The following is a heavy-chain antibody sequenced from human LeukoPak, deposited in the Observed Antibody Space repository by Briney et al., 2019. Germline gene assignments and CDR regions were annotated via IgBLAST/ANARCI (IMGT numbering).Heavy chain of an antibody. D-gene: IGHD2-8*01. CDR1: GGSISNTNW. CDR3: SRENGAFSPFGY. J-gene: IGHJ4*02. Sequence: TSEALSLTCGVSGGSISNTNWWSWVRQPPGQGLEWIGEISLTGLTHYNPSLESRVTVSLDKSKNQLSLNLTSVTAADTAVYYCSRENGAFSPFGYWGQGTLVTVLS. V-gene: IGHV4-4*02. CDR2: ISLTGLT.